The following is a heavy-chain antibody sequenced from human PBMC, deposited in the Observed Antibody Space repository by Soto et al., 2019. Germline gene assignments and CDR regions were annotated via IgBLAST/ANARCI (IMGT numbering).Heavy chain of an antibody. CDR2: TYTGGST. J-gene: IGHJ6*02. CDR1: GFAVSSCY. D-gene: IGHD1-20*01. CDR3: ARDPPITSDYAMDG. Sequence: EVQLVETGGDLIRPGGSLRLSCAASGFAVSSCYMMWVRQAPGKGLECISLTYTGGSTRYADSVKGRFTVSRDDSSNTLYLQMNNLRAEDTAVYYCARDPPITSDYAMDGWGQGTTVIVSS. V-gene: IGHV3-53*02.